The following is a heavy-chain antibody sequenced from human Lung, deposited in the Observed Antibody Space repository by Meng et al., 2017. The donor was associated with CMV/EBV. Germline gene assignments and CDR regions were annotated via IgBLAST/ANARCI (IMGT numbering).Heavy chain of an antibody. V-gene: IGHV3-23*01. CDR1: VPLRGYA. CDR2: ISGSVGNT. J-gene: IGHJ5*02. Sequence: VPLRGYAMGWVRQAPGKGLEWVSSISGSVGNTYYADSVKGRFTISRDNSGDTLYMQMSSLRAEDTAVYYCAREEAMVGYYTNWFDAWGQGALVTVSS. D-gene: IGHD5-18*01. CDR3: AREEAMVGYYTNWFDA.